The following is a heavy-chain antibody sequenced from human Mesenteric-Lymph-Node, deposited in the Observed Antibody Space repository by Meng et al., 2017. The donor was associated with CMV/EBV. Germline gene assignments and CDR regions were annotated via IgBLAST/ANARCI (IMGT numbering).Heavy chain of an antibody. J-gene: IGHJ6*02. CDR2: ISSSSSYI. D-gene: IGHD3-3*01. Sequence: ETLSLTCAASGFTFSSYAMHWVRQAPGKGLEWVSSISSSSSYIYYADSVKGRFTISRDNAKNSLYLQMNSLRAEDTAVCYCAREPFRAITSYGMDVWGQGTTVTVSS. V-gene: IGHV3-21*01. CDR3: AREPFRAITSYGMDV. CDR1: GFTFSSYA.